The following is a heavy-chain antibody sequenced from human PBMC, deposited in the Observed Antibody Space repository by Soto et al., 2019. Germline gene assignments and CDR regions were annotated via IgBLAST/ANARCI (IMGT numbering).Heavy chain of an antibody. Sequence: QVQLEESGGGVVQPGRSLRLSCAASGFTFSSYGMHWVRQAPGKVLEWVAVIWYDGSNKYYADSVKGRFTISRDNSKNTLYLQMNSLGDEDTAVYYCARITQIAVAGTRFGYFDLWGRGTLVTVSS. CDR3: ARITQIAVAGTRFGYFDL. CDR2: IWYDGSNK. J-gene: IGHJ2*01. CDR1: GFTFSSYG. D-gene: IGHD6-19*01. V-gene: IGHV3-33*01.